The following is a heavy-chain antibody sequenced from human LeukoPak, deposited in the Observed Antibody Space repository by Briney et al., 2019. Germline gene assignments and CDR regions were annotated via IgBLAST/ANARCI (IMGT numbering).Heavy chain of an antibody. CDR1: GFTFSNYS. Sequence: PGGSLRLSCAASGFTFSNYSMTWVRQAPGKGLEWVSAITRSSSYIYYADSVKGRFTISRDNAQNSLYLQMNSLRADDTAVYYCVRDTSSWGRGTLVTVSS. V-gene: IGHV3-21*01. CDR3: VRDTSS. CDR2: ITRSSSYI. J-gene: IGHJ4*02.